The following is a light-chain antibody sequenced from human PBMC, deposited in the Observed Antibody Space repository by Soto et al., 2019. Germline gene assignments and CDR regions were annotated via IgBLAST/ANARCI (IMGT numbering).Light chain of an antibody. V-gene: IGKV1-5*03. CDR2: KAS. CDR3: KQYDRYWT. J-gene: IGKJ1*01. Sequence: DIQMTQSPSTLSASVGDRVTITCRASQSTSSYLAWYQQKPGKVPKVLIYKASSLQSGVPPRFSGSGSGTEFTLTISSLQPDDSATYYCKQYDRYWTFGQGTKVDIK. CDR1: QSTSSY.